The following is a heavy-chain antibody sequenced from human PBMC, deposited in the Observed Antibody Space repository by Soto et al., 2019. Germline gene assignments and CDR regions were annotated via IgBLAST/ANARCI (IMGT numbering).Heavy chain of an antibody. CDR3: ARGYSGYDPYFDY. Sequence: GGSLRLSCAASGFTVSSNYMSWVRQAPGKGLEWVSVIYSGGSTYYADSVKGRFTISRHNSKNTLYLQMNSLRAEDTAVYYCARGYSGYDPYFDYWGQGTLVTVSS. CDR1: GFTVSSNY. J-gene: IGHJ4*02. D-gene: IGHD5-12*01. V-gene: IGHV3-53*04. CDR2: IYSGGST.